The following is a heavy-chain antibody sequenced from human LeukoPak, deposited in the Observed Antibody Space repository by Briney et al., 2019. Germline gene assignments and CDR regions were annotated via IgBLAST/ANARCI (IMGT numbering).Heavy chain of an antibody. CDR2: ISGSGGST. D-gene: IGHD3-3*01. J-gene: IGHJ4*02. CDR1: GFTFSSYA. CDR3: ARGTDFWSATVDY. Sequence: PGGSLRLSRAAPGFTFSSYAMSWGRQAPRKGLECVSPISGSGGSTYYADSVKGRFTISRDNFKNTLYLQMNSLRAEDTAVYYCARGTDFWSATVDYWGQGTLVTVSS. V-gene: IGHV3-23*01.